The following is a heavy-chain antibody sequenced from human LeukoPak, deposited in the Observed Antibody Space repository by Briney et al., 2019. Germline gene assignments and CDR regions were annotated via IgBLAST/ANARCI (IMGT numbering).Heavy chain of an antibody. Sequence: PSETPSLTCAVSGGSISSSNWWSWVRQPPGKGLEWIGEIYHSGSTNYNPSLKSRVTISVDKSKNQFSLKLSSVTAADTAVYYCARAGVDDSSGYYYLDYWGQGTLVTVSS. D-gene: IGHD3-22*01. V-gene: IGHV4-4*02. J-gene: IGHJ4*02. CDR2: IYHSGST. CDR3: ARAGVDDSSGYYYLDY. CDR1: GGSISSSNW.